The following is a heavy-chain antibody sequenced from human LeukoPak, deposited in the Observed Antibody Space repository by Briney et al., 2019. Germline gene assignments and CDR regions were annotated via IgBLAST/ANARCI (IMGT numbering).Heavy chain of an antibody. D-gene: IGHD3-22*01. J-gene: IGHJ2*01. CDR1: GYTFTGYY. CDR3: ARDPQGGAYDSNGYYQGWYFDL. V-gene: IGHV1-2*02. CDR2: INPNSGGT. Sequence: ASVKVSCKASGYTFTGYYMHWVRQAPGQGLEWMGWINPNSGGTNYAQKFQGRVTMTRDTSISTAHMELSRLRSDDTAVYYCARDPQGGAYDSNGYYQGWYFDLWGRGTLVTVSS.